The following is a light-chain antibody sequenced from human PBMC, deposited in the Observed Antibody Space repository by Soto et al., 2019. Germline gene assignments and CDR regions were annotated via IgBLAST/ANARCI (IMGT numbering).Light chain of an antibody. V-gene: IGLV2-11*01. CDR3: CSHAGSFYV. J-gene: IGLJ1*01. CDR1: SSDVGSYDY. CDR2: DVS. Sequence: QSALTQPRSVSGSPGQSVTISCTGTSSDVGSYDYVSWYQQHPGKAPKLMIYDVSRRPSGVPDRFSGSKSGNTASLTISGLQAEDEADYYCCSHAGSFYVFGTGTKLTVL.